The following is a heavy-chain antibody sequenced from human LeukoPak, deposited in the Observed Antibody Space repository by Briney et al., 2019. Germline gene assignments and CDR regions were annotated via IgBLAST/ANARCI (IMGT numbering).Heavy chain of an antibody. D-gene: IGHD3-22*01. CDR3: AKDPSYYYDSSGYFFGWFDP. CDR1: GFTFSSYA. J-gene: IGHJ5*02. V-gene: IGHV3-23*01. Sequence: GGSLRLSCAASGFTFSSYAMSWVRQAPGEGLEWVSAISGSGGSTYYADSVKGRFTISRDNSKNTLYLQMNSLRAEDTAVYYCAKDPSYYYDSSGYFFGWFDPWGQGTLVTVSS. CDR2: ISGSGGST.